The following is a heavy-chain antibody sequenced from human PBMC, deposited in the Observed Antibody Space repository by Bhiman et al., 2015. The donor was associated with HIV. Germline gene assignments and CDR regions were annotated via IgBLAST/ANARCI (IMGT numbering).Heavy chain of an antibody. CDR1: GFIFSSYG. Sequence: QVQLVESGGGVVQPGRSLRLSCAASGFIFSSYGMHWVRQAPGKGLEWVAVIWFDGSNKYYADSVKGRFTISRDNSKNTLYLQMNSLRVGDTAVYYCTTGPMILYYFDYWGQGTLVTVSS. CDR2: IWFDGSNK. V-gene: IGHV3-33*01. CDR3: TTGPMILYYFDY. D-gene: IGHD3-16*01. J-gene: IGHJ4*02.